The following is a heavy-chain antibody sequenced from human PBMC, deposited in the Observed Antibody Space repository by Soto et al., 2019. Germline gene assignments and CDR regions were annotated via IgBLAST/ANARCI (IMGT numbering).Heavy chain of an antibody. CDR2: IYYSGST. Sequence: SETPSLTCTVSGGSISSSSYYWGWIRQPPGKGLEWIGSIYYSGSTYYNPSLKSRVTISVDTSKNQFSLKLSSVTAADTAVYYCARLRAAFVMDYWGQGTLVTVS. V-gene: IGHV4-39*01. CDR1: GGSISSSSYY. J-gene: IGHJ4*02. CDR3: ARLRAAFVMDY. D-gene: IGHD3-16*01.